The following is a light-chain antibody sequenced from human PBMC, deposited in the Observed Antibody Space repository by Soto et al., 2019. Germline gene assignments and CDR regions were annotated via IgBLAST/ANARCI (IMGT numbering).Light chain of an antibody. J-gene: IGKJ1*01. Sequence: DIEMTQSASSLSASVGDRVTITCRAGQDIRDYLAWYQQKPGKVPKLLMYTASTLQPGVPSRFSGSGSGTDFTLTISSLQPVDVATYYCQKYNSAPWTFGQGTRIEIK. CDR1: QDIRDY. CDR2: TAS. CDR3: QKYNSAPWT. V-gene: IGKV1-27*01.